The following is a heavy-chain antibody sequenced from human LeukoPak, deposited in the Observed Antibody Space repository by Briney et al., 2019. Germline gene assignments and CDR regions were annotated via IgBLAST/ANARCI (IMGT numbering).Heavy chain of an antibody. CDR3: ARALRIYYYFDY. Sequence: GGSLRLSCAASGFTFSNYVIHWVRQAPGKGLEWVAVISYDGSNKYYADSVKGRFTISRDNSKNTLYLQMNSLRAEDTAVYYCARALRIYYYFDYWGQGTLVTVSS. J-gene: IGHJ4*02. CDR1: GFTFSNYV. CDR2: ISYDGSNK. D-gene: IGHD1-26*01. V-gene: IGHV3-30-3*01.